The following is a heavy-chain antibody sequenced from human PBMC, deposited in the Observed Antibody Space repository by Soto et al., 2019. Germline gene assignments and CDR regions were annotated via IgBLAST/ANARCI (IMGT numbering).Heavy chain of an antibody. Sequence: ASVKVSCKVSGYTLTELSMHWVRQAPGKGLEWMGWINPNSGGTNYAQKFQGWVTMTRDTSISTAYMELSRLRSDDTAVDYCARGGHGSGSYDAFDIWGQGTMVTVSS. D-gene: IGHD3-10*01. V-gene: IGHV1-2*04. CDR3: ARGGHGSGSYDAFDI. J-gene: IGHJ3*02. CDR2: INPNSGGT. CDR1: GYTLTELS.